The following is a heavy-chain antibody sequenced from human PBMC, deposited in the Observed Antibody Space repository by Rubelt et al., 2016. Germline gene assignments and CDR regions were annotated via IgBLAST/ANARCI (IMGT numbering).Heavy chain of an antibody. CDR3: ARGIATAGSFNY. CDR1: TITFSSYW. CDR2: IKQDGSEK. J-gene: IGHJ4*02. D-gene: IGHD6-13*01. Sequence: EVQLVESGGGLVQPGGSLRLSCAVSTITFSSYWMSWVRQASGKGLEWVANIKQDGSEKNDVDSVKGRCNISRDNAKNSLFLQMNSLRAEDTAVYYCARGIATAGSFNYWGQGTLVTVSS. V-gene: IGHV3-7*04.